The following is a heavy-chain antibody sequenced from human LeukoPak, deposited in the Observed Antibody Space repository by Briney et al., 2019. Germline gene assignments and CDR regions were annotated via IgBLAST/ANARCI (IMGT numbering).Heavy chain of an antibody. CDR1: GFIFSSYY. D-gene: IGHD6-19*01. CDR3: TRDLAAVPGPRMDV. V-gene: IGHV3-7*03. CDR2: INPDGSER. Sequence: GGSLRLSCAASGFIFSSYYMSWVRQAPGKGLEWVALINPDGSERYYVDSVRGRFTISRDNARNSLYLQMDSLRDDDTAMYFCTRDLAAVPGPRMDVWGQGTTVTVSS. J-gene: IGHJ6*02.